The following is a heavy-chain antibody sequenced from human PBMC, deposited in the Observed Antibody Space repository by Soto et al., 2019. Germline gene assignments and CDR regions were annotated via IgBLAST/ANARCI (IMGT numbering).Heavy chain of an antibody. CDR3: ATYEHRTSPYGIDV. CDR1: GGAFSGYY. D-gene: IGHD5-12*01. J-gene: IGHJ6*04. V-gene: IGHV4-34*01. CDR2: INHRGST. Sequence: QVKLQQWGAGLLKPSETLSLTCAVSGGAFSGYYWSWIRQPPGKGLEWIGEINHRGSTTYNPSLTSRVTLSLDSSKNQFSLILTSVTAADAAVYYCATYEHRTSPYGIDVWAEGATVTVSS.